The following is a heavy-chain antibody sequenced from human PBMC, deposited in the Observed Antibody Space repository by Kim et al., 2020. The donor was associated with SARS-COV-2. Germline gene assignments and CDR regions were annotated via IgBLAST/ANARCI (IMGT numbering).Heavy chain of an antibody. J-gene: IGHJ5*02. CDR2: INTGNGNA. V-gene: IGHV1-3*04. CDR3: ASKGHNSVGWYWGWLDP. D-gene: IGHD6-19*01. Sequence: ASVKVSCKASGYRFTVYAMHWVRQAPGQGPEWMGWINTGNGNAQYSQKFQGRVTITRDTSASTTYMELSSLTSEDTAVYYCASKGHNSVGWYWGWLDPWGQGTLVTVSS. CDR1: GYRFTVYA.